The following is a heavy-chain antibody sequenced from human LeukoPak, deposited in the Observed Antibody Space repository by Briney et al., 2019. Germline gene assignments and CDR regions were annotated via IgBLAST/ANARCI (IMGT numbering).Heavy chain of an antibody. Sequence: GGSLRLSCAASGVTFSSYGMSWGRQAPGKGLEWVSTISGRRDSTSYADSVKGRFTISRDNSKNTLYLQMNSLRAEDTAVYYCAKDPNFYYCMDVWGKGTTVTISS. V-gene: IGHV3-23*01. CDR1: GVTFSSYG. CDR2: ISGRRDST. CDR3: AKDPNFYYCMDV. J-gene: IGHJ6*03.